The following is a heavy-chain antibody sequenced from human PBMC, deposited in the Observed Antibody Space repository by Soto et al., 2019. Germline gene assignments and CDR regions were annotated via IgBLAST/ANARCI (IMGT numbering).Heavy chain of an antibody. CDR2: IDPSDSYT. CDR3: ASRRVLYYYYGMDV. Sequence: PGESLKISCKGSGYSFTSYWISWVRQMPGKGLEWMGRIDPSDSYTNYSPSFQGHVTISADKSISTAYLQWSSLKASDTAMYYCASRRVLYYYYGMDVWGQGTTVTVSS. V-gene: IGHV5-10-1*01. CDR1: GYSFTSYW. D-gene: IGHD6-13*01. J-gene: IGHJ6*02.